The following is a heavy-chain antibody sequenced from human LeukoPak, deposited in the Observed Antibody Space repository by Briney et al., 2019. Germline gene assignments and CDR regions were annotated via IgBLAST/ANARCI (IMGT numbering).Heavy chain of an antibody. CDR3: ARWNDPTQNYYHYGMDV. J-gene: IGHJ6*02. CDR1: GYRFSGYY. Sequence: AASVKVSCKASGYRFSGYYMYWVRQAPGQGLEWMGWINPNSGGSKYAQKFQGRVTMTRDTSISTAYMELNSLRSDDTAVYYCARWNDPTQNYYHYGMDVWGQGPTVTVSS. V-gene: IGHV1-2*02. CDR2: INPNSGGS. D-gene: IGHD1-1*01.